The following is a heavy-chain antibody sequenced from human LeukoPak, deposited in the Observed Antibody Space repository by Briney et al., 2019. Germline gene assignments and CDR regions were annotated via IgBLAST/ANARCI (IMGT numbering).Heavy chain of an antibody. Sequence: ASVKVSCKASGYTFTSYGISWVRQAPGQGLEWMGWISAYNGNTNYAQKLQGRVTMTTDTSTSTAYMELRSLRSDDTVVYYCARDLGLNYYDSSGYYNWFDPWGQGTLVTVSS. CDR3: ARDLGLNYYDSSGYYNWFDP. CDR2: ISAYNGNT. D-gene: IGHD3-22*01. CDR1: GYTFTSYG. V-gene: IGHV1-18*01. J-gene: IGHJ5*02.